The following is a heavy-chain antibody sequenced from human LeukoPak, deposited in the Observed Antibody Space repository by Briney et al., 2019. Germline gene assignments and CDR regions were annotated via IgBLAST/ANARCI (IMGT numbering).Heavy chain of an antibody. CDR2: IWFDGIKK. Sequence: GMSLRLSCAASGFTFSNYGMHWVRQVPGKGLEWVAAIWFDGIKKYYADSVKGRLTISRDNSKNTLYLQVNSLRAEDTAVYYCARDLEDSSPFGAFDMWGQGTMVTVSS. V-gene: IGHV3-33*01. CDR3: ARDLEDSSPFGAFDM. CDR1: GFTFSNYG. D-gene: IGHD3-22*01. J-gene: IGHJ3*02.